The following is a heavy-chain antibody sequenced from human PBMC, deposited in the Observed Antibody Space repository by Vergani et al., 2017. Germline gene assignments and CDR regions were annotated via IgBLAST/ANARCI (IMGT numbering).Heavy chain of an antibody. J-gene: IGHJ3*02. CDR2: ISWNSGSI. CDR1: GFTFDDYA. D-gene: IGHD3-16*01. V-gene: IGHV3-9*01. CDR3: AKEYYDYIGDAFDI. Sequence: EVQLVESGGGLVQPGRSLRLSCAASGFTFDDYAMHWVRQAPGKGLEWVSGISWNSGSIGYADSVKGRFTISRDNAKNSLYLQMNSLRAEDTALYYCAKEYYDYIGDAFDIWGQGTMVTVYS.